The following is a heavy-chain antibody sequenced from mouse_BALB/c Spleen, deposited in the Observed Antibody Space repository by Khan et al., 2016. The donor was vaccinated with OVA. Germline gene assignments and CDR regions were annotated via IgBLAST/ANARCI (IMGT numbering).Heavy chain of an antibody. Sequence: VQLQQSGAELVKPGASVKLSCKASGYTFTSYYMYWVKQRPGQGLEWIGEINPSDGDTNFNEKFKSKATLTVDKSSSTVYMQLSSLTSEDSAVXDCTRSGYGTFAYWGQGTLVTVSA. V-gene: IGHV1S81*02. CDR1: GYTFTSYY. CDR2: INPSDGDT. CDR3: TRSGYGTFAY. D-gene: IGHD2-1*01. J-gene: IGHJ3*01.